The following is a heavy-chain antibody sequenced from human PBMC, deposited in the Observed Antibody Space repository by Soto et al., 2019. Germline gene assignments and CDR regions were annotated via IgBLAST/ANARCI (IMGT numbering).Heavy chain of an antibody. CDR2: ISSSSSYI. CDR3: ARGFSPAWYKDPPPKYYFDY. CDR1: GGTCISYG. V-gene: IGHV3-21*01. D-gene: IGHD1-20*01. J-gene: IGHJ4*02. Sequence: SLRLSCGASGGTCISYGSSCVRQATGKGLEWVSSISSSSSYIYYADSVKGRFTISRYNAKNSLYLQMNSLRAEDTAVYYCARGFSPAWYKDPPPKYYFDYWGQGTLVTVS.